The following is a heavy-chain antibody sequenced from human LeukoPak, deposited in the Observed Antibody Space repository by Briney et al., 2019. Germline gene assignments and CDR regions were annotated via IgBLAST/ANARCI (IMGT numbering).Heavy chain of an antibody. J-gene: IGHJ5*02. CDR3: ARVDLLWTGHYSANWFDP. CDR2: INPNSGGT. D-gene: IGHD3/OR15-3a*01. Sequence: EASVKVSCKASGYTFTGYYMHWVRQAPGQGLEWMGWINPNSGGTNYAQKFQGRVTMTRDTSISTAYMEVRSLRSDDTAVYYCARVDLLWTGHYSANWFDPWGQGTPVTVSS. V-gene: IGHV1-2*02. CDR1: GYTFTGYY.